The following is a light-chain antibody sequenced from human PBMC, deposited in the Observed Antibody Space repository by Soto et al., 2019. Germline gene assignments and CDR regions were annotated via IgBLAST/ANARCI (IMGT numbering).Light chain of an antibody. CDR3: SSYTSSSTVV. Sequence: QSALTQPASVSGSPGQSITISCTGTSSDVGGYNYVSWYQKHPGKVPKLIIYEVSDRPSGVSNRFSGSKSGNTASLTISGLQAEDEADYYCSSYTSSSTVVFGGGTKLTVL. CDR1: SSDVGGYNY. J-gene: IGLJ2*01. CDR2: EVS. V-gene: IGLV2-14*01.